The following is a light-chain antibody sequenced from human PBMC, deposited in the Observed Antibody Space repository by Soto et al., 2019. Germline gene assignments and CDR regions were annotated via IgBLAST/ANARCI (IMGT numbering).Light chain of an antibody. J-gene: IGKJ1*01. Sequence: DIQMTQSPSTLSGSVGDRVTITCRASQTISSWLAWYQQKPGKAPKLLIYKASTLKSGVPSRFSGSGSGTEFTLTISGLQPDDFATYYCQGYRTFGQGTKVDIK. CDR2: KAS. V-gene: IGKV1-5*03. CDR1: QTISSW. CDR3: QGYRT.